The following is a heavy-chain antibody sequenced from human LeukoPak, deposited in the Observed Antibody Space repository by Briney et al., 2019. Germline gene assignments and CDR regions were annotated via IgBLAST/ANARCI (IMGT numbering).Heavy chain of an antibody. Sequence: GGSLRLSCAASGFTFSNYWMIWVRQAPGKGLEWVANIKQDGSEKYYVDSVKGRFTISRDNAKNSLYLQMNSLRAEDTAVYHCARLYYGSGTFYSDENGMDVWGRGTTVTVSS. J-gene: IGHJ6*02. D-gene: IGHD3-10*01. CDR1: GFTFSNYW. CDR2: IKQDGSEK. CDR3: ARLYYGSGTFYSDENGMDV. V-gene: IGHV3-7*04.